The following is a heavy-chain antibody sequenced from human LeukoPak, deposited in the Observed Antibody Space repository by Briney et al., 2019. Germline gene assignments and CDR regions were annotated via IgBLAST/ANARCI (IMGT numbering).Heavy chain of an antibody. J-gene: IGHJ6*02. CDR2: IIPIFGTA. Sequence: ASVKVSCKASGGTFSSYAISWVRQAPGQGLEWMGGIIPIFGTANYAQKFQGRVTMTTDTSTSTAYMELRSLRSDDTAVYYCASRWTTVTTYYYYGMDVWGQGTTVTVSS. D-gene: IGHD4-17*01. CDR3: ASRWTTVTTYYYYGMDV. CDR1: GGTFSSYA. V-gene: IGHV1-69*05.